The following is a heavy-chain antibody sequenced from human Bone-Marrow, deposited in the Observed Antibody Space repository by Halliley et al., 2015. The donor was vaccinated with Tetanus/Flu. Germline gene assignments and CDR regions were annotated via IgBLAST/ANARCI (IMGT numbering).Heavy chain of an antibody. V-gene: IGHV3-33*01. Sequence: CAASGFTFSNYAMHWVRQAPGKGLEWVAVIWYDGSYNYYADSVKGRFTISRDNSNNTLFLEMNSLRVDDTAVYYCARRDLGRSSYIGAFDIWGQGTMVTVSS. CDR1: GFTFSNYA. CDR3: ARRDLGRSSYIGAFDI. D-gene: IGHD1-26*01. J-gene: IGHJ3*02. CDR2: IWYDGSYN.